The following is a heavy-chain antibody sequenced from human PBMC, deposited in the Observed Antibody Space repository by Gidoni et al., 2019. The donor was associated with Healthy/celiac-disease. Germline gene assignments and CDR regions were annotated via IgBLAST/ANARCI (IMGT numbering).Heavy chain of an antibody. CDR1: GFTFSDYY. CDR2: ISSSSSYT. V-gene: IGHV3-11*06. CDR3: ASGMYSSGSTDAFDI. J-gene: IGHJ3*02. D-gene: IGHD6-19*01. Sequence: QVQLVESGGGLVKPGGSLRLSCAASGFTFSDYYMSWIRQAPGKGLEWVSYISSSSSYTNYADSVKGRFTISRDNAKNSLYLQMNSLRAEDTAVYYCASGMYSSGSTDAFDIWGQGTMVTVSS.